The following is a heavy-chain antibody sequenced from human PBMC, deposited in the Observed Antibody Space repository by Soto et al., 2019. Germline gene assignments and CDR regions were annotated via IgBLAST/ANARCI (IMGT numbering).Heavy chain of an antibody. J-gene: IGHJ3*01. D-gene: IGHD2-15*01. CDR3: ARDVGGGYDAFGV. CDR2: IYHTGGT. CDR1: GGSISSGGYY. Sequence: QVQLQESGPGLVKPSQTLSLTCTVSGGSISSGGYYWSWIRQHPGKGLEWIGYIYHTGGTYYNPSLKSPVTISGDTSKNQFSLNLTSVTAADTAVYYCARDVGGGYDAFGVWGQGTMVTVSS. V-gene: IGHV4-31*01.